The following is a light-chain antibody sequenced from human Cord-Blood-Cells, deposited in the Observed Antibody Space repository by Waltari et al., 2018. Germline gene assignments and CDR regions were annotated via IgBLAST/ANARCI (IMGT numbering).Light chain of an antibody. CDR3: CSYAGSSTWV. V-gene: IGLV2-23*01. J-gene: IGLJ3*02. CDR1: SSDVGCYNL. CDR2: EGS. Sequence: QSALTQPASVSGSPGQSITISCTGTSSDVGCYNLVSWYQQHPGKAPKLMIYEGSKRPSGVSNRFSGSKSGNMASLTISGLQAEDEADYYCCSYAGSSTWVFGGGTKLTVL.